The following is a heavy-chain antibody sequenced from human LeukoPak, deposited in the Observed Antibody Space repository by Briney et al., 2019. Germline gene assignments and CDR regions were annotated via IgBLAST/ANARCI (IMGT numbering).Heavy chain of an antibody. D-gene: IGHD3-22*01. CDR1: GFTFSSYW. V-gene: IGHV3-7*01. Sequence: GGSLRLSCAASGFTFSSYWMSWVRQAPGKGLEWVAKIKQDGSEKYYVDSVKGRFTISRDNAKNSLYLQMNSLRAEDTAVYYCARDRSYFYYDSSGYYFWGQGTLVTVSS. CDR3: ARDRSYFYYDSSGYYF. CDR2: IKQDGSEK. J-gene: IGHJ4*02.